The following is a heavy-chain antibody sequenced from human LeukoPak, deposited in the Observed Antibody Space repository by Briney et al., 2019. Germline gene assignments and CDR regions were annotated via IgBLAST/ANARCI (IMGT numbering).Heavy chain of an antibody. D-gene: IGHD3-3*01. Sequence: SETLSLTCTVSGGSFSGYYWSWIRQPAGKGLEWIGRIYTSGYTNYNPSLKSRVTMSVDTHKNQFSLKLSSVTAADTAVYYCAQEYDFWSGLTDYWGQGTLVTVSS. CDR3: AQEYDFWSGLTDY. CDR1: GGSFSGYY. J-gene: IGHJ4*02. V-gene: IGHV4-4*07. CDR2: IYTSGYT.